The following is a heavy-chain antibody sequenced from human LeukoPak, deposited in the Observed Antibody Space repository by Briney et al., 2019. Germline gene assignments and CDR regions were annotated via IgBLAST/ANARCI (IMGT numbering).Heavy chain of an antibody. Sequence: GRSLRLSCAASAFTFSDYYMSWIRQAPGKRLEWVSYISSSSSYTNYADSVKGRFTISGDNAKNSLYLQMNSLRAEDTAVYYCARVSNYPRRYYFDYWGQGTLVTVSS. V-gene: IGHV3-11*06. CDR1: AFTFSDYY. CDR3: ARVSNYPRRYYFDY. D-gene: IGHD4-11*01. CDR2: ISSSSSYT. J-gene: IGHJ4*02.